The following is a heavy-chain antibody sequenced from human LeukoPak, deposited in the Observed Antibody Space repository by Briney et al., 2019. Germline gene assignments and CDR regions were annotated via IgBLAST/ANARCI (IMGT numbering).Heavy chain of an antibody. CDR1: GGSISSYY. CDR2: IYYSGST. V-gene: IGHV4-59*01. Sequence: PSETLSLTCTVSGGSISSYYWSWIRQPPGKGLEWIGYIYYSGSTNYNPSLKSRVTISVDTSKNQFSLKLSSVTAADTAVYYCARAGTYLAAAGKANDYWGQGTLVTVSS. CDR3: ARAGTYLAAAGKANDY. D-gene: IGHD6-13*01. J-gene: IGHJ4*02.